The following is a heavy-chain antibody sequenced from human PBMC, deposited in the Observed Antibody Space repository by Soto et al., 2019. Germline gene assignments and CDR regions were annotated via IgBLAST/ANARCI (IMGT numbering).Heavy chain of an antibody. D-gene: IGHD3-22*01. CDR2: INPSGGST. CDR1: GYTFTSYY. Sequence: ASVKVSCKASGYTFTSYYMHWVRQAPGQGLEWMGIINPSGGSTSYAQKLQGRVTMTRDTSTSTVYMELSSLRSEDTAVYYCASSSTMSASTYYYDSSGYYSTLDGMDVWGQGTTVTVSS. V-gene: IGHV1-46*01. J-gene: IGHJ6*02. CDR3: ASSSTMSASTYYYDSSGYYSTLDGMDV.